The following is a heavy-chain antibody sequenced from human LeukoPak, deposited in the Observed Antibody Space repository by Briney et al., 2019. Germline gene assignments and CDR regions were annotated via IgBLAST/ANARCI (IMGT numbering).Heavy chain of an antibody. CDR2: INPSGGST. CDR1: GYTFTSYY. CDR3: TRERINSGTYSESLDF. V-gene: IGHV1-46*01. J-gene: IGHJ4*02. Sequence: ASVKVSCKASGYTFTSYYMHWVREAPGQGLEWMGIINPSGGSTSYAQKFQGRVTMTRDTSTSTVYMELSSLRSEDTAVYYCTRERINSGTYSESLDFWGQGTLVTVSS. D-gene: IGHD1-26*01.